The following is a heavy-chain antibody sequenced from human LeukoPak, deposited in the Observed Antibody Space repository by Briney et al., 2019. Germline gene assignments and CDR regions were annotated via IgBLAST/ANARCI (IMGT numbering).Heavy chain of an antibody. V-gene: IGHV4-59*01. CDR1: GGSISTYY. Sequence: SETLSLTCTVSGGSISTYYWSWIRQPPGKGLEWIGYIYYSGSTHYNPSLKSRATRSVDTSKNRFSLKLPSVTAADTAVYYCARGARSGSYGYYFDYWGQGTLVTVSS. J-gene: IGHJ4*02. D-gene: IGHD1-26*01. CDR3: ARGARSGSYGYYFDY. CDR2: IYYSGST.